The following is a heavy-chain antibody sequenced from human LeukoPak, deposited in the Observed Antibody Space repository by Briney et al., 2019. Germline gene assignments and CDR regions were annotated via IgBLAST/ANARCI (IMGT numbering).Heavy chain of an antibody. Sequence: QSGGSLRLSCAASGFSFSSYWMSWVRQAPGKGLEWVSFIYSGGDTKYADSVQGRFTISRDNFQNTLFLQMNSLRVEDTAMYYCARWYCSSITCYYDYWGQGTLVTVSS. D-gene: IGHD2-2*01. CDR2: IYSGGDT. CDR1: GFSFSSYW. J-gene: IGHJ4*02. V-gene: IGHV3-53*01. CDR3: ARWYCSSITCYYDY.